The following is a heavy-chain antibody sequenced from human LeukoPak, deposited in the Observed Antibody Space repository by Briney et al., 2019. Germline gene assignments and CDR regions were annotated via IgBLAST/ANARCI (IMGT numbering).Heavy chain of an antibody. CDR2: IYYSGST. Sequence: SQTLSLTCSVSGGSISSGDYYWSWIRQPPGKGLEWIGHIYYSGSTHHNPSLKSRVTILVDTSKSQFSLKLSSVTAADTAIYYCARVTDILTGYFDYWGQGTLVTVSS. J-gene: IGHJ4*02. CDR3: ARVTDILTGYFDY. CDR1: GGSISSGDYY. V-gene: IGHV4-30-4*01. D-gene: IGHD3-9*01.